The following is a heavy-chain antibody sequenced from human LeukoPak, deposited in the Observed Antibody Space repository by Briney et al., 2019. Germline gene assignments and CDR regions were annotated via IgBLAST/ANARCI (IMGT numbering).Heavy chain of an antibody. CDR3: AKDRWLQGYFDY. V-gene: IGHV3-30*02. D-gene: IGHD5-24*01. CDR2: IRHDGSNK. CDR1: GFIFSNYG. J-gene: IGHJ4*02. Sequence: GGSLRLSCTTSGFIFSNYGMHWVRQAPGKELEWVSFIRHDGSNKYYADSVKGRCTISRDNSKKTVYLQMNSLRAEDTAVYYCAKDRWLQGYFDYWGQGTLVTVSS.